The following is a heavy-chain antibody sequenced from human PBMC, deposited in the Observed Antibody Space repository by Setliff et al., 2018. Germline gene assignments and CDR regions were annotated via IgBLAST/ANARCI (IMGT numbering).Heavy chain of an antibody. V-gene: IGHV3-53*01. J-gene: IGHJ3*02. Sequence: GGSLRLSCAASGFTVSSNYMSWVRQTPGKGLEWVSAINHSGGSTYYADPVRGRFTISRDNSKNTLYLQMNSLKTEDTAVYDCTTDPSPTLGGVIGAAFEIWGQRTMVTVSS. D-gene: IGHD3-16*01. CDR3: TTDPSPTLGGVIGAAFEI. CDR1: GFTVSSNY. CDR2: INHSGGST.